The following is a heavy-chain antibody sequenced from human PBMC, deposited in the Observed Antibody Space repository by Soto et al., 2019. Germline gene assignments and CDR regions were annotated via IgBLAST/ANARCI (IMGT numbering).Heavy chain of an antibody. CDR1: GYTFTNHG. V-gene: IGHV1-18*04. CDR2: INPYNANV. Sequence: QVQLVQSGAEVKKPGASVKVSCKTSGYTFTNHGINWVRQAPGQGLEWMGWINPYNANVNYAQKLQGRVTMTTDTSTSAAYMDLRSVTSDDTAVYYCARDRCAGIWGDAFDIWVQGTMVTVSS. CDR3: ARDRCAGIWGDAFDI. D-gene: IGHD3-16*01. J-gene: IGHJ3*02.